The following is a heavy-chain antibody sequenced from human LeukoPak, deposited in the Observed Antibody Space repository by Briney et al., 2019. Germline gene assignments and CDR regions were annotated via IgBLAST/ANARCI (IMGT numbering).Heavy chain of an antibody. Sequence: SETLSLTCTVSGYSISSGYYWGWIRQPPGKGLEWIGSIYHSGSTYYNPSLKSRVTISVDTSKNQFSLKLSSVTAADTAVYYCARTQAGELLWFGENWGQGILVTVSS. CDR1: GYSISSGYY. CDR2: IYHSGST. J-gene: IGHJ4*02. D-gene: IGHD3-10*01. V-gene: IGHV4-38-2*02. CDR3: ARTQAGELLWFGEN.